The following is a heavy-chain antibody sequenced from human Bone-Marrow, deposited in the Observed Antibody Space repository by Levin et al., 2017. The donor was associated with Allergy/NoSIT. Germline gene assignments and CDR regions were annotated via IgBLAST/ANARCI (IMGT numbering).Heavy chain of an antibody. CDR3: ARDLGGWFGELSAYMDV. CDR2: IHYTGST. D-gene: IGHD3-10*01. CDR1: GGSINSYF. V-gene: IGHV4-59*01. J-gene: IGHJ6*04. Sequence: SCTVSGGSINSYFWSWMRQPPGKGLEWIGYIHYTGSTKYNPSLRSRVTISVDMSKNQFSLKLSSVTAADTAVYYCARDLGGWFGELSAYMDVWGKGTTVTVSS.